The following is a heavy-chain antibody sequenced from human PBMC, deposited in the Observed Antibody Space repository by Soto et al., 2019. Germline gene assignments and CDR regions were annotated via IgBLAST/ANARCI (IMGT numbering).Heavy chain of an antibody. J-gene: IGHJ3*02. CDR3: ARDGLPPSETFDI. CDR1: GFTVSNNY. V-gene: IGHV3-53*02. D-gene: IGHD3-16*01. CDR2: IDNSVNT. Sequence: EVQLVETGGGLIQPGGSLRLSCAASGFTVSNNYMSWVRQAPGKGLEWVSVIDNSVNTYYADSVKGRFTISRDNSKNTVYLQMNSLRIADTALYYCARDGLPPSETFDIWGQGTMVTVSS.